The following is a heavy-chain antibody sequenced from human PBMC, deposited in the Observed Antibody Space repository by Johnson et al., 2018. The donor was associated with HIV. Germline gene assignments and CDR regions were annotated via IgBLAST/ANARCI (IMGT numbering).Heavy chain of an antibody. CDR2: ISYDGSDK. J-gene: IGHJ3*02. V-gene: IGHV3-30*04. CDR3: ARGGSDVFDI. D-gene: IGHD3-16*01. Sequence: QVQLVESGGGVVQPGRSLRLSCAASGFTFSSYAMHWVRQAPGKGLEWVAVISYDGSDKYYADSVKGRFTISRDNAKNSLYLQMNSLRADDTAVYYCARGGSDVFDIWGQGTMVTVSS. CDR1: GFTFSSYA.